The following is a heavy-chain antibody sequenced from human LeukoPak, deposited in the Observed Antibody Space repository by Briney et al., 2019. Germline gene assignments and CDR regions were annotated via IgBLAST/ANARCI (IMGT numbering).Heavy chain of an antibody. CDR1: GGSISSGSYY. CDR2: FYPSGST. CDR3: AQFRITMVRGVTR. J-gene: IGHJ1*01. V-gene: IGHV4-61*02. D-gene: IGHD3-10*01. Sequence: SSETLSLTCTVSGGSISSGSYYWSWIRQPAGKGLEWIGRFYPSGSTNYNPSLKSRVTISVDTSKNQFSLKLSSVTAADTAVYYCAQFRITMVRGVTRWGQGTLVTVSS.